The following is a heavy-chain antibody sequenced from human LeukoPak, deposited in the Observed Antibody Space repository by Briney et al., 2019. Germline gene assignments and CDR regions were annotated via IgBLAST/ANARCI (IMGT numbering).Heavy chain of an antibody. V-gene: IGHV3-23*01. CDR2: ISGSGGSI. Sequence: PGGSLRLSCAASGFTFSSYAMSWVRQAPGKGLEWVSAISGSGGSIYYADSVKGRFTISRDNSKNTLYLQMNSLRAEDTAVYYCAKPGYYRLDYFDYWGQGTLVTVSS. D-gene: IGHD3-22*01. J-gene: IGHJ4*02. CDR1: GFTFSSYA. CDR3: AKPGYYRLDYFDY.